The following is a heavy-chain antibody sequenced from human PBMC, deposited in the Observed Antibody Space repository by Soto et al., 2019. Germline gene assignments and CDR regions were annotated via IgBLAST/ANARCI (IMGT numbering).Heavy chain of an antibody. CDR2: IDTDGSDT. Sequence: GGSLRLSCAASGLTFSNYWMHWVRQAPGKGLVWVSRIDTDGSDTSYADSVRGRFTISRDNAKNTLYLQMNSLRAEDTAVYYCATVVDYWGQGTLVTVSS. V-gene: IGHV3-74*01. D-gene: IGHD4-17*01. CDR3: ATVVDY. J-gene: IGHJ4*02. CDR1: GLTFSNYW.